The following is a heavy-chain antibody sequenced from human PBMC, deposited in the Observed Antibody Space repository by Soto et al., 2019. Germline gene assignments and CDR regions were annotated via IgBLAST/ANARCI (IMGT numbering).Heavy chain of an antibody. Sequence: SETLSLTCTVSGGSISSGDYYWSWIRQPPGKGLEWIGYIYYSGSTYYNPSLRSRVTISVDTSKNQFSLKLSSVTAADTAVYYCARVEMATIGSPFDYWGQGTLVTVSS. CDR1: GGSISSGDYY. CDR3: ARVEMATIGSPFDY. D-gene: IGHD5-12*01. CDR2: IYYSGST. V-gene: IGHV4-30-4*01. J-gene: IGHJ4*02.